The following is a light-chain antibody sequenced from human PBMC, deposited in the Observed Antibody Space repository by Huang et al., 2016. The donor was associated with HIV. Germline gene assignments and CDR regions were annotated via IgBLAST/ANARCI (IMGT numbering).Light chain of an antibody. CDR2: RAS. V-gene: IGKV4-1*01. Sequence: DIVMTQSPDSLAVSLGVRATSNCKSSQHVVFSSNRMHYVAWFQPKIGQPPKLLIPRASVRSAGVADRFRGGGSRTDFTLTINNLQAADVAIYYCQQYLTTPWTFGQGTRLEI. CDR1: QHVVFSSNRMHY. CDR3: QQYLTTPWT. J-gene: IGKJ1*01.